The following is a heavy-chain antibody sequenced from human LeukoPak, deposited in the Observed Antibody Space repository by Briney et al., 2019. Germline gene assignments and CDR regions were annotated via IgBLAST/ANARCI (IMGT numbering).Heavy chain of an antibody. J-gene: IGHJ4*02. CDR3: ARDLSGIAGYTYGRGIDY. CDR1: GFTFSSYE. V-gene: IGHV3-7*01. Sequence: GGSLRLSCAASGFTFSSYEMTWVRQAPGKGLEWVATIKVDGSEKHYVDSVKGRFTISRDNAKNSLYLQMNSLRAEDTAVYYCARDLSGIAGYTYGRGIDYWGQGTLVTVSS. CDR2: IKVDGSEK. D-gene: IGHD5-18*01.